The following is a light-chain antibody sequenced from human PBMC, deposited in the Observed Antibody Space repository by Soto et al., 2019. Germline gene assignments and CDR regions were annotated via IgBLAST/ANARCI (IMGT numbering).Light chain of an antibody. CDR1: QGISNY. CDR2: AAS. CDR3: QQYGSSPRT. J-gene: IGKJ1*01. Sequence: DIRITKSPSSLSASVGDRVTITCRASQGISNYLAWYQQKPGKVPKLLIYAASTLQSGVPSRFSGSGSGTDFTLTISRLEPEDFAVYYCQQYGSSPRTFGQGTKVDIK. V-gene: IGKV1-27*01.